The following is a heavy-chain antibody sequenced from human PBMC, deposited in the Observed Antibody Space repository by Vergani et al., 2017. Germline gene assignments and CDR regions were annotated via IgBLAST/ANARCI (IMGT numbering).Heavy chain of an antibody. CDR1: GYSFNSYW. J-gene: IGHJ3*02. CDR3: ARQRVVDAFDI. Sequence: EVQLVQSGAEVKKPGESLKISCKGSGYSFNSYWIGWVRQMTGKGLEWMGISYPGDSDTRYSPSLQGQVTISAEKSISTAYLQWSSLKASETATYYCARQRVVDAFDIWGQGTMVTVSS. D-gene: IGHD3-3*01. CDR2: SYPGDSDT. V-gene: IGHV5-51*01.